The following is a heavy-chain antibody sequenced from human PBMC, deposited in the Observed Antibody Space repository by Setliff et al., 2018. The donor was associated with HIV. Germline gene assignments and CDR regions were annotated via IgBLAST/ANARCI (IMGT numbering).Heavy chain of an antibody. J-gene: IGHJ4*02. CDR1: GFIFSSYA. Sequence: PGGSLRLSCAASGFIFSSYAMHWVRQAPGKGPEWVAVMSYDGNNKYYADSVKGRFTISRDNSKNTLYLQMNSLRAEDTAVYYCARDLSYDYDRSSDTFDYWGQGTLVTVSS. D-gene: IGHD3-22*01. CDR2: MSYDGNNK. V-gene: IGHV3-30*07. CDR3: ARDLSYDYDRSSDTFDY.